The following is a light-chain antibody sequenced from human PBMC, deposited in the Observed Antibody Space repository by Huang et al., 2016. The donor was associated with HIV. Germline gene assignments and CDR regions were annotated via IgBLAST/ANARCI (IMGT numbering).Light chain of an antibody. CDR1: HNVTNDY. Sequence: EIVLTHCPDPLSLSPGERGALSCRASHNVTNDYLDWSQHKSGQAPRRLIYGSSGRATATPARFSGSGSGTDFSLTIDTVKPEDFASYYCQQYSTSPWTFGPGTKLEIK. CDR3: QQYSTSPWT. CDR2: GSS. J-gene: IGKJ1*01. V-gene: IGKV3-20*01.